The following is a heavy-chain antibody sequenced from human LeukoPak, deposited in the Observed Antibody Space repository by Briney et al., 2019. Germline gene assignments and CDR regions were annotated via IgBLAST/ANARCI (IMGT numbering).Heavy chain of an antibody. CDR2: ISSSGSSI. J-gene: IGHJ6*02. CDR3: ARDRTYYGSGSSYSV. V-gene: IGHV3-11*01. CDR1: GFTFSDYY. D-gene: IGHD3-10*01. Sequence: GGSLRLSCAASGFTFSDYYMSWIRQAPGKGLEWVSYISSSGSSIYHADSVKGRFTISRDNAKNSLYLQMNSLRAEDTAVYYCARDRTYYGSGSSYSVWGQGTTVTVSS.